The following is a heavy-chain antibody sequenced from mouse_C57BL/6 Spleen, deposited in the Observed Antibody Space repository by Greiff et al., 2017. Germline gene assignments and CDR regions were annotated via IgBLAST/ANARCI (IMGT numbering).Heavy chain of an antibody. CDR1: GFTFSDYY. V-gene: IGHV5-16*01. Sequence: EVKLMESEGGLVQPGSSMKLSCTASGFTFSDYYMAWVRQVPEKGLEWVANINYDGSSTYYLDSLKSRFIISRDNAKNILYLQMSSLKSEDTATYYCARASSPWYFDVWGTGTTVTVSS. CDR2: INYDGSST. J-gene: IGHJ1*03. CDR3: ARASSPWYFDV. D-gene: IGHD1-1*01.